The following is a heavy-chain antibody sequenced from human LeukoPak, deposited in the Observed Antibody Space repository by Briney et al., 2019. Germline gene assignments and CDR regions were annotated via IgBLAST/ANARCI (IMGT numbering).Heavy chain of an antibody. CDR3: ARVNSYGSGGYYYYMDV. J-gene: IGHJ6*03. CDR2: ISSSSSYI. V-gene: IGHV3-21*05. CDR1: GFTFSGYE. D-gene: IGHD3-10*01. Sequence: GGSLRLSCAASGFTFSGYEMNWVRQVPGKGLEWVSYISSSSSYIYYADSVKGRFTISRDNAKNSLYLQMNSLRAEDTAVYYCARVNSYGSGGYYYYMDVWGKGTTVTVSS.